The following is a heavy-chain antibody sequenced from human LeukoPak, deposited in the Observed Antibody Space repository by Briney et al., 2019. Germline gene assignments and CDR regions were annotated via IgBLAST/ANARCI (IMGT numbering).Heavy chain of an antibody. V-gene: IGHV3-30*18. D-gene: IGHD2-2*01. CDR1: GFSISTYG. Sequence: GGSLRLSCAASGFSISTYGMHWVRQAPGKGLEWVAVISYDGSNKYYADSVKGRFTISRDNSKNTLYLQMNSLRAEDTAVYYCAKDRAGVVVPAAWDLDYWGQGTLVTVSS. CDR3: AKDRAGVVVPAAWDLDY. CDR2: ISYDGSNK. J-gene: IGHJ4*02.